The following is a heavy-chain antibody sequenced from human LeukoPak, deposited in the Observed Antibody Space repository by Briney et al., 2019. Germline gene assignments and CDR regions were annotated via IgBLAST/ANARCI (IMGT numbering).Heavy chain of an antibody. CDR1: GGSVSSSSYY. D-gene: IGHD2-15*01. V-gene: IGHV4-39*01. CDR3: ARHRGGSSPSVFDS. Sequence: PSETLSLTCTVSGGSVSSSSYYWGWLRQPPGKGLEWIGCVYYSGSTYYNPSLKSRVTISVDTSKNQFSLKMSSVTAADTTLFYCARHRGGSSPSVFDSWGQGTLVTVSS. CDR2: VYYSGST. J-gene: IGHJ4*02.